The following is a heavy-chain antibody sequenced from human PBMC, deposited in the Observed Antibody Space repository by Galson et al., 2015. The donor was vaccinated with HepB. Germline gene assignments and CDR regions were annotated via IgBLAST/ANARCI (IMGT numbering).Heavy chain of an antibody. D-gene: IGHD6-13*01. V-gene: IGHV1-3*01. J-gene: IGHJ5*02. CDR2: INAGNGNT. CDR1: GYTFTSYA. Sequence: SVKVSCKASGYTFTSYAMHWVRQAPGQRLEWMGWINAGNGNTKYSQKFQGRVTITRDTSASTAYMELSSLRSEDTAVYYCARGSAVAAAGNRWFDPWGQGTLVTVSS. CDR3: ARGSAVAAAGNRWFDP.